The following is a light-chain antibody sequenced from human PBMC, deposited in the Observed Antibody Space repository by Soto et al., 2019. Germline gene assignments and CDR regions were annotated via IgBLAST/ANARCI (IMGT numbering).Light chain of an antibody. CDR3: QQYGGSPAT. Sequence: EMVLTQSPGILSLSPGDGATLSCRASQSVSSNYLAWYQQNPGQAPRLLIYGTSTRSSGIPDRFSGSGYGTDFTLTITRLEPEDFAVYFCQQYGGSPATFGGGTKVDIK. CDR1: QSVSSNY. CDR2: GTS. J-gene: IGKJ4*02. V-gene: IGKV3-20*01.